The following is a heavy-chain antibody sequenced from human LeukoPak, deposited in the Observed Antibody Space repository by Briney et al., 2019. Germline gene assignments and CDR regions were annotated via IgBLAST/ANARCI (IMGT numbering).Heavy chain of an antibody. J-gene: IGHJ6*03. Sequence: SVKVSCKASGYTFTGNYMHWVRQAPGQGLEWMGGIIPIFGTANYAQKFQGRVTITADESTSTAYMELSSLRSEDTAVYYCARVVRCSSTSCYYYYMDVWGKGTTVTVSS. V-gene: IGHV1-69*13. D-gene: IGHD2-2*01. CDR1: GYTFTGNY. CDR2: IIPIFGTA. CDR3: ARVVRCSSTSCYYYYMDV.